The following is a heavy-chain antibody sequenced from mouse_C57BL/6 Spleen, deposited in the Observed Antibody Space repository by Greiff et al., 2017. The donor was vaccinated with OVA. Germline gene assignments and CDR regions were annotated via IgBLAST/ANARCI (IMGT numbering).Heavy chain of an antibody. CDR3: ARDPLHSSGYFYYFDY. CDR1: GFTFSSYA. CDR2: ISDGGSYT. V-gene: IGHV5-4*01. J-gene: IGHJ2*01. D-gene: IGHD3-2*02. Sequence: EVKLMESGGGLVKPGGSLKLSCAASGFTFSSYAMSWVRQTPEKRLEWVATISDGGSYTYYPDNVKGRFTISRDNAKNNLYLQMSHLKSEDTAMYYCARDPLHSSGYFYYFDYWGQGTTLTVSS.